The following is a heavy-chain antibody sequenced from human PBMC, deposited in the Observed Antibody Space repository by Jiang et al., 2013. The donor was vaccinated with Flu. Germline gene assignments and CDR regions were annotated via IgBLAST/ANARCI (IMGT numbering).Heavy chain of an antibody. J-gene: IGHJ3*02. CDR2: IYHSGST. CDR3: ARYKGWQSKRVGATRLPFDI. V-gene: IGHV4-4*02. Sequence: GPGLVKPSGTLSLTCAVSGGSISSSNWWSWVRQPPGKGLEWIGEIYHSGSTNYNPSLKSRVTISVDKSKNQFSLKLSSVTAADTAVYYCARYKGWQSKRVGATRLPFDIWGQGTSGHRSLQ. D-gene: IGHD1-26*01. CDR1: GGSISSSNW.